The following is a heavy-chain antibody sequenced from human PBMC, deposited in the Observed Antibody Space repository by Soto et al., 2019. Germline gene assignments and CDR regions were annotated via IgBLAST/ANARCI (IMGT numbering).Heavy chain of an antibody. CDR3: ARDPREYYYGSGSPYYYYGMDV. D-gene: IGHD3-10*01. Sequence: ASVKVSCKASGYTFTSYAMHWVRQAPGQRLEWMGWINAGNGNTKYSQKFQGRVTITRDTSASTAYMEMSSLRSEDTAVHYCARDPREYYYGSGSPYYYYGMDVWGQGTTVTVSS. J-gene: IGHJ6*02. CDR2: INAGNGNT. CDR1: GYTFTSYA. V-gene: IGHV1-3*01.